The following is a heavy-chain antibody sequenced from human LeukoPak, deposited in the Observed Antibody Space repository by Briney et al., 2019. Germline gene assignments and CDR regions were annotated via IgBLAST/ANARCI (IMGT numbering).Heavy chain of an antibody. CDR1: GFTVSSNY. Sequence: GGSLRLFCAASGFTVSSNYMSWVRQAPGKGLEWVSVIYSGGSTYYADSAKGRFTISRDNSKNTLYFQMNSLRAEDTAVYYCARAPVTSCRGAFCYPFDYWGQGTLVTVSS. J-gene: IGHJ4*02. D-gene: IGHD2-15*01. V-gene: IGHV3-66*01. CDR2: IYSGGST. CDR3: ARAPVTSCRGAFCYPFDY.